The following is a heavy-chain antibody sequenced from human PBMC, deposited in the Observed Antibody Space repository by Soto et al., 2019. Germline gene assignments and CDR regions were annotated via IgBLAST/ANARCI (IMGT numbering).Heavy chain of an antibody. Sequence: EVQLVESGGGLVQPGGYLRISCAASGVTFSSYSMNWVRQAPGKGLEWVSYISSSSSTIYYADSVKGRFTISRDNAKNSLYLQMNSLRAEDTAVYYCARHPERIAEIGWFDPWGQGTLVTVSS. CDR2: ISSSSSTI. J-gene: IGHJ5*02. D-gene: IGHD6-13*01. CDR3: ARHPERIAEIGWFDP. V-gene: IGHV3-48*01. CDR1: GVTFSSYS.